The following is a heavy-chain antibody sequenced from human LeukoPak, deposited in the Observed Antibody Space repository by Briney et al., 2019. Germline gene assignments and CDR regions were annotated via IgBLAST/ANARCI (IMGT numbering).Heavy chain of an antibody. J-gene: IGHJ4*02. V-gene: IGHV3-23*01. CDR2: ISDSGRAT. CDR1: GFTFSDYA. D-gene: IGHD5-18*01. Sequence: GGSLRLSCAASGFTFSDYAMSWVRQAPGKGLEWVAGISDSGRATYYTDSVRGRFAISRDISKNMVYLQLNNLRAEDTALYFCARHDSFIPYWGQGTLVSVSS. CDR3: ARHDSFIPY.